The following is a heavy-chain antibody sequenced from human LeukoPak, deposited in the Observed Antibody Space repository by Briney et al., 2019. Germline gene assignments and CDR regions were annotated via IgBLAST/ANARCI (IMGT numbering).Heavy chain of an antibody. CDR2: ISYDGSNT. CDR3: AKVRSPLEYYYAIDV. J-gene: IGHJ6*02. D-gene: IGHD1-1*01. Sequence: GRSLRLSCAASGFTFSRYGMQWVRQAPGKGLEWVAIISYDGSNTFYADSVKGRFTISRDNSKNTLSLLMNSLRAEDTAVFYCAKVRSPLEYYYAIDVWGQGTPLTVS. V-gene: IGHV3-30*18. CDR1: GFTFSRYG.